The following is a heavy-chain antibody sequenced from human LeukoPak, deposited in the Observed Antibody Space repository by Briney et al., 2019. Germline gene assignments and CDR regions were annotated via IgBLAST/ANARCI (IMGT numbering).Heavy chain of an antibody. CDR3: ARDNSVGDNAWWFDP. D-gene: IGHD1-26*01. CDR1: GYTFTSYY. V-gene: IGHV1-46*01. Sequence: ASVKASCKASGYTFTSYYMHWVRQAPGQGLGWMGLINPTGGSTGYAQKFQGRVTMTRDMSTSTDYMELSSLRSEDTAIYYCARDNSVGDNAWWFDPWGQGTLVTVSS. J-gene: IGHJ5*02. CDR2: INPTGGST.